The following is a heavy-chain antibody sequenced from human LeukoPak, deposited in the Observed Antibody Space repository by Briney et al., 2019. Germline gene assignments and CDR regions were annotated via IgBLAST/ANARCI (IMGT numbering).Heavy chain of an antibody. CDR1: GFTFSTYS. CDR3: AKEPRHCGGDCFSLLDY. J-gene: IGHJ4*02. Sequence: GGSLRLSCVASGFTFSTYSMSWVRQAPGKGLEWVSLIDGSGAHTYYADSVKGRFTISRDNSKSTLYLQMNSLRTEDTAVFYCAKEPRHCGGDCFSLLDYRGQGTLVSASS. CDR2: IDGSGAHT. D-gene: IGHD2-21*02. V-gene: IGHV3-23*01.